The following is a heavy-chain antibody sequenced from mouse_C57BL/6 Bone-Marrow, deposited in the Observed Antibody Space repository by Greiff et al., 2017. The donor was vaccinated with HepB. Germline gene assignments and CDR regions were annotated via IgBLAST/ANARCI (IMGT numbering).Heavy chain of an antibody. V-gene: IGHV1-85*01. D-gene: IGHD2-4*01. Sequence: VKVVESGPELVKPGASVKLSCKASGYTFTSYDINWVKQRPGQGLEWIGWIYPRDGSTKYNEKFKGKATLTVATSSSTAYMELHSLTSEDSAVYYYARRGYDNGAWFAYWGQGTLVTVSA. CDR3: ARRGYDNGAWFAY. CDR1: GYTFTSYD. CDR2: IYPRDGST. J-gene: IGHJ3*01.